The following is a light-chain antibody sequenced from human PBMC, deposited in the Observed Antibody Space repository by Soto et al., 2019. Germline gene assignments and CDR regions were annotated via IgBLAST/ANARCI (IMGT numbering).Light chain of an antibody. CDR3: QQYNNWPPGT. CDR2: GAS. V-gene: IGKV3-20*01. CDR1: QSVSSSY. J-gene: IGKJ1*01. Sequence: EIVMTQSPATLSVSPGERATLSCRASQSVSSSYLAWYQQKPGQAPRLLIYGASSRATGIPDRFSGSGSGTDFTLTISRLEPEDFAVYYCQQYNNWPPGTFGQGTKVDI.